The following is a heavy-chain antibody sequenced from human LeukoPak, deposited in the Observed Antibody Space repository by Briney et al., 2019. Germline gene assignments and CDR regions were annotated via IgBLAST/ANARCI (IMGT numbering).Heavy chain of an antibody. CDR1: GYTFTSHG. V-gene: IGHV1-18*01. J-gene: IGHJ4*02. Sequence: ASVKVSCKASGYTFTSHGFSWVRQAPGQGLEWMGWINAYIGNTNYAQKLQGRVTMTTDTSTSTAYMELRSLRSDDTAVYYCARDDYYDSTSYYKFWGQGTLATVSS. CDR2: INAYIGNT. CDR3: ARDDYYDSTSYYKF. D-gene: IGHD3-22*01.